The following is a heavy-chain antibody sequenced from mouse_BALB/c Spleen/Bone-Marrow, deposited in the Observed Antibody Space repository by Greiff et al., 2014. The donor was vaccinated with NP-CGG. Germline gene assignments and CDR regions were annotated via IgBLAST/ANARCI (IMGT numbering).Heavy chain of an antibody. CDR2: INPDSSTI. CDR1: GFDFSRYW. V-gene: IGHV4-1*02. D-gene: IGHD1-1*01. Sequence: EVKVEESGGGLVQPGGSLKLSCAASGFDFSRYWMSWVRQAPGKGLEWIGEINPDSSTINYTPTLKDKFIISRDNAKNTLYLQMSKVRSEDTALYYCARLYYYGLQDYWGQGTTLTVSS. CDR3: ARLYYYGLQDY. J-gene: IGHJ2*01.